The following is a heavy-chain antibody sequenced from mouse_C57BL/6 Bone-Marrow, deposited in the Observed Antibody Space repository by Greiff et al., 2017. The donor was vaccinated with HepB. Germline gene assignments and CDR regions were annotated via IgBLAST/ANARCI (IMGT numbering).Heavy chain of an antibody. D-gene: IGHD1-1*01. Sequence: VQLQQSGTVLARPGASVKMSCKTSGYTFTSYWMHWVKQRPGQGLEWIGAIYPGNSDTSYNQKFKGKAKLTAVTSASTAYLELSSLTNEDAAVYYCTRGSSLYYFDYWGQGTTLTVSS. CDR2: IYPGNSDT. J-gene: IGHJ2*01. V-gene: IGHV1-5*01. CDR3: TRGSSLYYFDY. CDR1: GYTFTSYW.